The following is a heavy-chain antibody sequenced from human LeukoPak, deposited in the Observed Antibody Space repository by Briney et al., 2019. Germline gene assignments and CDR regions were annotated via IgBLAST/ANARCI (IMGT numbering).Heavy chain of an antibody. CDR1: GFTFSSYS. CDR3: ARDSGFSGTQRGEY. J-gene: IGHJ4*02. D-gene: IGHD3-16*01. V-gene: IGHV3-30*03. Sequence: GGSRRPSWPAAGFTFSSYSMNWVRQAPGKGLGWVAVITYDGSNKYYADSVKGRFTISRDNSKNTLYLQMNSLRVEDTAVYYCARDSGFSGTQRGEYWGQGTLVTVSS. CDR2: ITYDGSNK.